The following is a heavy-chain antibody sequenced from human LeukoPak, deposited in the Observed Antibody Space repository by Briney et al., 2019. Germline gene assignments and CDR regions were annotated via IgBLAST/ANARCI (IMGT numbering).Heavy chain of an antibody. CDR2: IKPDGSQK. CDR3: AREEGYFDY. CDR1: GFTFSRYW. V-gene: IGHV3-7*01. J-gene: IGHJ4*02. Sequence: PGRSLRLSCAASGFTFSRYWMTWVRQAPGMGLEWVANIKPDGSQKYYVDSVKGRFTISRDNAKNSLFLQMNSLRAEDTAVYYCAREEGYFDYWGQGALVTVSS.